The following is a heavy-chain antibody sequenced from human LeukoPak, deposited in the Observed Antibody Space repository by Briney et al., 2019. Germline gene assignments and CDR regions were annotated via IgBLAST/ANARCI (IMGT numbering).Heavy chain of an antibody. CDR1: GFTFSSYW. CDR2: IKQDGSEK. CDR3: VRGQTVFIR. Sequence: GGSLRLSCAVSGFTFSSYWMSWVRQAPGKGLEWVANIKQDGSEKYYVDSVKGRFTISRDNAKNSLYLQMNSLRAEDTAVYYCVRGQTVFIRWGQGALVTVSS. D-gene: IGHD2-21*01. V-gene: IGHV3-7*01. J-gene: IGHJ4*02.